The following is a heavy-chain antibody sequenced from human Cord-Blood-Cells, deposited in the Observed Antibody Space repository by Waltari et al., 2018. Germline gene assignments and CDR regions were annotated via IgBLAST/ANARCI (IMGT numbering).Heavy chain of an antibody. Sequence: EVQLVESGGGLVQPGGSLRLSCAASGFTFSSYWMHWVRQAPGKGLVWVSRSNRDGSSTRYADSVKGRVTISRDNAKNTLYLQMNSLRAEDTAVYYCARGGSYDFWSGYYEWFDPWGQGTLVTVSS. CDR3: ARGGSYDFWSGYYEWFDP. D-gene: IGHD3-3*01. CDR2: SNRDGSST. V-gene: IGHV3-74*01. CDR1: GFTFSSYW. J-gene: IGHJ5*02.